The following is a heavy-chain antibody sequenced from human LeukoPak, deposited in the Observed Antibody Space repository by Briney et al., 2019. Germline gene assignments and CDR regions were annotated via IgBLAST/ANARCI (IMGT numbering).Heavy chain of an antibody. V-gene: IGHV1-69*05. CDR1: GGTFSSYA. Sequence: SVKVSCKASGGTFSSYAISWVRQAPGQGLEWMGGIIPIFGTANYAQKFQGRVTMTTDTSTSTAYMELRSLRSDDTAVYYCARVLTIFGVVSTPDYWGQGTLVTVSS. CDR2: IIPIFGTA. J-gene: IGHJ4*02. D-gene: IGHD3-3*01. CDR3: ARVLTIFGVVSTPDY.